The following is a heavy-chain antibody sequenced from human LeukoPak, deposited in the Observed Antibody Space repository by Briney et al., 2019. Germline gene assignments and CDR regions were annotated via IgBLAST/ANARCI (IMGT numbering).Heavy chain of an antibody. V-gene: IGHV4-59*08. Sequence: SSETLSLTCTVSGGSTSSHFWIWIRQPPGKGLEWLGYVYNSGSTNYNPSLQSRVTMTLDASKNQFYLRLTSVTAADTAVYSCARDDCGVFDAFDVWGQGTVVTISS. CDR2: VYNSGST. J-gene: IGHJ3*01. CDR1: GGSTSSHF. D-gene: IGHD2-21*01. CDR3: ARDDCGVFDAFDV.